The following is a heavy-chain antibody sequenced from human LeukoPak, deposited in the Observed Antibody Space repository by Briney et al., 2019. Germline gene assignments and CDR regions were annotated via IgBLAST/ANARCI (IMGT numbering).Heavy chain of an antibody. CDR3: ARGAVAGTGDY. CDR2: IIPIFGTA. J-gene: IGHJ4*02. Sequence: SVKVSCKTSGGTFSSYAISWVRQAPGQGLEWMGGIIPIFGTANYAQKFQGRVTITADKSTSTAYMELSSLRSEDTAVYYCARGAVAGTGDYWGQGTLVTVSS. CDR1: GGTFSSYA. D-gene: IGHD6-19*01. V-gene: IGHV1-69*06.